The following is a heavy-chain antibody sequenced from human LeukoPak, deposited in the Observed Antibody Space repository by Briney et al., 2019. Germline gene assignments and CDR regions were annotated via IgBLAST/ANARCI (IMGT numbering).Heavy chain of an antibody. CDR2: ISYDGSNK. D-gene: IGHD2-15*01. CDR3: AKDVVAATGVADY. Sequence: GGSLRLSCAASGFTSSSYGMHWVRQAPGKGLEWVAVISYDGSNKYYADSVKGRFTISRDNSKNTPYLQMNSLRAEDTAVYYCAKDVVAATGVADYWGQGTLVTVSS. CDR1: GFTSSSYG. V-gene: IGHV3-30*18. J-gene: IGHJ4*02.